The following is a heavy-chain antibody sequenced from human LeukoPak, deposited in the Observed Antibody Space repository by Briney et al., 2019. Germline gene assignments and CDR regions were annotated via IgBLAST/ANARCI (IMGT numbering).Heavy chain of an antibody. CDR3: ARGGGDY. Sequence: PGGSLRLSCVASGFTFSDYWMTWVRQAPGKGLEWVANIKQDGSDKKYVDSVKGRFTISRDNAKNSLYLQMDSLRDEDTAVCYCARGGGDYWGQGTLVTVTS. CDR2: IKQDGSDK. D-gene: IGHD1-26*01. CDR1: GFTFSDYW. V-gene: IGHV3-7*01. J-gene: IGHJ4*02.